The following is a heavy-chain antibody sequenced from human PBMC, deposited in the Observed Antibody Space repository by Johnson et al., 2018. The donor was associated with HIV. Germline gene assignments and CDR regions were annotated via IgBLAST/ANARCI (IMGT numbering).Heavy chain of an antibody. D-gene: IGHD3-10*01. CDR2: IWYDGSNK. V-gene: IGHV3-33*01. J-gene: IGHJ3*02. CDR1: GFTFSSYG. Sequence: QVQLVESGGGVVQPGRSLRLSCAASGFTFSSYGMHWVRQAPGKGLEWVAVIWYDGSNKYYADSVKGRFTISRDNSKNTLYLQMNSLRAEDTAVYYCARVAVLWFRDTNAFDIWGQGTMVTVSS. CDR3: ARVAVLWFRDTNAFDI.